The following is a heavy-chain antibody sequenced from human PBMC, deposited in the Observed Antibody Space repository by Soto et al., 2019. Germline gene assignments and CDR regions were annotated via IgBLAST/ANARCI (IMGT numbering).Heavy chain of an antibody. Sequence: VQLVESGGGLIQPGGSLRLSCAASGFTVSSNHMTWIRQAPGRGPEWVSTIYHRGDTFYADSVKGRFAISRDNSKNVMDLQMTSLRPEATAVYYCDTGVDAATAGYWGQRTLGTVSS. D-gene: IGHD5-18*01. CDR1: GFTVSSNH. CDR3: DTGVDAATAGY. V-gene: IGHV3-53*01. CDR2: IYHRGDT. J-gene: IGHJ4*02.